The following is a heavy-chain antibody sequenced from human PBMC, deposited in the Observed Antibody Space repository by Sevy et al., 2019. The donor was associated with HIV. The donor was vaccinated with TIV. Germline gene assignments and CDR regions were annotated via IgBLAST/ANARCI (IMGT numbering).Heavy chain of an antibody. V-gene: IGHV3-21*01. CDR3: ARDAITMDYYDSSGYYTLDAFDI. CDR1: GFTFSSYS. CDR2: ISSSSSYI. Sequence: GGSLRLSCAASGFTFSSYSMNWVRQAPGKGLEWVSSISSSSSYIYHADSVKGRFTISRDNAKNSLYLQMNSLRAEDTAVYYCARDAITMDYYDSSGYYTLDAFDIWGQGTMVTVSS. J-gene: IGHJ3*02. D-gene: IGHD3-22*01.